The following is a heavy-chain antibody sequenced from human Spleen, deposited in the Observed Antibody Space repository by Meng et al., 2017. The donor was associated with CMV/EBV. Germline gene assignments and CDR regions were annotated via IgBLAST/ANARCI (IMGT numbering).Heavy chain of an antibody. Sequence: SETLSLTCSVSGGSIVSSFDHWGWIRQRPGQGLEWIGTIFYSGNTYYSSSLKSRLTLSVDTSKSQFSLKLTSVTAADTAVYYCARDYRGKHPYFYYHGMDVWGQGTTVTVSS. J-gene: IGHJ6*02. CDR1: GGSIVSSFDH. CDR2: IFYSGNT. CDR3: ARDYRGKHPYFYYHGMDV. V-gene: IGHV4-39*07. D-gene: IGHD3-16*02.